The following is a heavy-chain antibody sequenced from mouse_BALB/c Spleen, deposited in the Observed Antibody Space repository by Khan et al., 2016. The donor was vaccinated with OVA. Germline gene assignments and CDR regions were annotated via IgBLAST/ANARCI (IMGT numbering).Heavy chain of an antibody. CDR3: ARGNYFGYAFDY. D-gene: IGHD1-2*01. J-gene: IGHJ3*01. Sequence: QVQLQQPGAELARPGASVKLSCKASGFSFTDYYINWVKQRTGQGLEWIGEISPGSGDTYYNEKFKGKATLTADKSSSTAYMQLSSLTSTASAVYFCARGNYFGYAFDYWGQGTLVTVSA. CDR2: ISPGSGDT. CDR1: GFSFTDYY. V-gene: IGHV1-77*01.